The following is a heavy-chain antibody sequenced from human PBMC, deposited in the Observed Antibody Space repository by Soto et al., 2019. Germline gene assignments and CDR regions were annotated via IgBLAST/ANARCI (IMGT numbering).Heavy chain of an antibody. CDR1: GGSISSYY. CDR3: ARDDRVRGVTRGFDP. CDR2: IYYSGST. D-gene: IGHD3-10*01. J-gene: IGHJ5*02. V-gene: IGHV4-59*01. Sequence: SETLSLTCTVSGGSISSYYWSWIRQPPGKGLEWIGYIYYSGSTNYNPSLKSRVTISVDTSKNQFSLKLSSVTAADTAVYYCARDDRVRGVTRGFDPWGQGTLVTVS.